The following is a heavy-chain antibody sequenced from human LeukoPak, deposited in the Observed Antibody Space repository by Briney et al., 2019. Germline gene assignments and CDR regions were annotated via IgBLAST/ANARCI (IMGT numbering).Heavy chain of an antibody. D-gene: IGHD2-2*01. CDR2: ISSSGSTI. J-gene: IGHJ4*02. CDR1: GFTFSVYY. CDR3: ASLPLYCSSTSCSRNFDY. Sequence: GGSLRLSCAASGFTFSVYYMSWIRQAPGKGLEWVSYISSSGSTIYYADSVKGRFTISRDNAKNSLYLQMNSLRAEDTAVYYCASLPLYCSSTSCSRNFDYWGQGTLVTVSS. V-gene: IGHV3-11*01.